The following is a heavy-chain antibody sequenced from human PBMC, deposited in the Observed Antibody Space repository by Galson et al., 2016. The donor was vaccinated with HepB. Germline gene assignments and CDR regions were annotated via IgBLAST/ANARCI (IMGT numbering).Heavy chain of an antibody. CDR1: GFTFGDYY. V-gene: IGHV3-11*01. CDR3: VHGDYPY. J-gene: IGHJ4*02. CDR2: IGSSGSI. Sequence: SLRLSCAASGFTFGDYYMSWIRQAPGKGLELVSHIGSSGSIYYTDSVKGRFTISRDNAKNSLYLQMNSLRAEDTAVYYRVHGDYPYWGQGTLVTVSS. D-gene: IGHD4-17*01.